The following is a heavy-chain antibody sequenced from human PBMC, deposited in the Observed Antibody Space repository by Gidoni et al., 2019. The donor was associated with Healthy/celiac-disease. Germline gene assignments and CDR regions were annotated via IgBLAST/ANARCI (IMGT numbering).Heavy chain of an antibody. V-gene: IGHV3-15*01. CDR2: IKSKTDGGTT. CDR3: TTELLLWPGFGFDP. J-gene: IGHJ5*02. Sequence: EVQLVESGGGLVKPGGSLRLSCAASGFTFSNAWMSWVRQAPGKGLEWVGRIKSKTDGGTTDYAAPVKGRFTISRDDSKNTLYLQMNSLKTEDTAVYYCTTELLLWPGFGFDPWGQGTLVTVSS. CDR1: GFTFSNAW. D-gene: IGHD3-10*01.